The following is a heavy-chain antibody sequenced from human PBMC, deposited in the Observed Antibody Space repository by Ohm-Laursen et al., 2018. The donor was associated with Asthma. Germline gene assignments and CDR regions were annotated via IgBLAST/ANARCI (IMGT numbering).Heavy chain of an antibody. Sequence: SLRLSCTASGFTFSHYGMHWVRQAPGKGLEWVTIISSDGSKTYYADSVKGRFSISRDNSKNTLYLQMNSLRAEDTAVFYCARVRVDYHDFYYYGMDVWGQGTTVTVSS. V-gene: IGHV3-30*03. CDR2: ISSDGSKT. CDR1: GFTFSHYG. CDR3: ARVRVDYHDFYYYGMDV. J-gene: IGHJ6*02. D-gene: IGHD3/OR15-3a*01.